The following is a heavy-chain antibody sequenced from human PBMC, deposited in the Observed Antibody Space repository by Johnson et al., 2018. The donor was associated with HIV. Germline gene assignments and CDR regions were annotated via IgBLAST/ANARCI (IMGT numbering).Heavy chain of an antibody. Sequence: EVQLVESGGGVVQPGGSLRLSCAASGFTISSNYMSWVRQAPGKGLEWVSLIYSGGSTYYADSVKGRFTISRDNSKNTLYLQMNSLRAEDTAVYYCARAPRPDAFDIWGQGTMVTVSS. CDR2: IYSGGST. CDR1: GFTISSNY. J-gene: IGHJ3*02. V-gene: IGHV3-66*01. CDR3: ARAPRPDAFDI.